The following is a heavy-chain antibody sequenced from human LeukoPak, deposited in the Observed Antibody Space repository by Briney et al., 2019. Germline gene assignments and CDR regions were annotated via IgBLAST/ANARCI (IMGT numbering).Heavy chain of an antibody. CDR1: GGSISSYY. D-gene: IGHD3-10*01. CDR3: ARSGVGPPVTEPFDY. J-gene: IGHJ4*02. Sequence: SETLSLTCSVSGGSISSYYWSWIRQPPGKGLEWMGFIYYSGSTNYNPSLRSRVTISVDTSKNQFSLKLSSVTAADTAVYYCARSGVGPPVTEPFDYWGQGTLVIVFS. V-gene: IGHV4-59*01. CDR2: IYYSGST.